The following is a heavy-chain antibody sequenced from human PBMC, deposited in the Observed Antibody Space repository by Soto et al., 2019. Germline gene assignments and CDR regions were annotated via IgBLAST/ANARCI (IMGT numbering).Heavy chain of an antibody. Sequence: QVQLVQSGAEVKKPGASAKLSCQASGYTFTDYFIHWVRQAPGQGLEWMGWINLGGAATTYAQNFQGRITMIRDSSTSTVYMELRSLRSEDTAVDYCIGEEKGVRYFEDWGQGTLVSVSS. J-gene: IGHJ4*02. CDR2: INLGGAAT. CDR3: IGEEKGVRYFED. CDR1: GYTFTDYF. V-gene: IGHV1-46*03.